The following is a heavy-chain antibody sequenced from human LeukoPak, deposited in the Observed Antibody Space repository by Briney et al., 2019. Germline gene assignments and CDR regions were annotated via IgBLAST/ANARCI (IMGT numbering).Heavy chain of an antibody. V-gene: IGHV1-8*01. CDR1: GYTFTSSYD. CDR3: ARENVNRGSSWGYDYFGMDV. D-gene: IGHD6-13*01. CDR2: MNPYSGIT. Sequence: ASVKVSCKASGYTFTSSYDINWVRQAPGQGLEWMGWMNPYSGITGYPQKFRGRVTMTRDTSISTAYMELSSLTSEDTAVYFCARENVNRGSSWGYDYFGMDVWGQGTAVTVSS. J-gene: IGHJ6*02.